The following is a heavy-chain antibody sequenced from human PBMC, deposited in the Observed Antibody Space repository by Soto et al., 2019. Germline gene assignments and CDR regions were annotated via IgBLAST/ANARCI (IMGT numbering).Heavy chain of an antibody. CDR2: IHYSGST. V-gene: IGHV4-39*01. D-gene: IGHD3-3*01. Sequence: KSSETLSLTCTVSGDSISSSISYWGWIRQPPGKGLEWIGSIHYSGSTYYSPSLKSRVTLSVDTSKNKFSLNLSAVSAADTAVYYCAMIVGVSEALATIDYWGQGTLVTVSS. CDR1: GDSISSSISY. CDR3: AMIVGVSEALATIDY. J-gene: IGHJ4*02.